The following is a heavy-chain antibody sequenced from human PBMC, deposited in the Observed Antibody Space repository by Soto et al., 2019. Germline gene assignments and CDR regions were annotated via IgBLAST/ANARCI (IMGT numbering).Heavy chain of an antibody. D-gene: IGHD1-20*01. CDR2: INPNSGGT. J-gene: IGHJ4*02. CDR3: SISITYMELIRLSADDTAVYYCARDASETFRYSDHKDY. V-gene: IGHV1-2*02. Sequence: QVLLVQSGAEVKTPGASVKVSCKASGYTFTGYYMPWVRQAPGQGLEWMGWINPNSGGTKYAQKFQDRVTMTRDKPQNGGTNYTQKSQDMLTKTSDTSISITYMELIRLSADDTAVYYCARDASETFRYSDHKDYWGQGTLLTVSS. CDR1: GYTFTGYY.